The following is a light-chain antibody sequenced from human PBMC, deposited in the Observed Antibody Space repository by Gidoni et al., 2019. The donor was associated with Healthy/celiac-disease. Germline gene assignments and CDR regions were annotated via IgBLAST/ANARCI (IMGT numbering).Light chain of an antibody. CDR3: QQRSNWPPLT. J-gene: IGKJ4*01. CDR1: QSVSSY. CDR2: DAS. V-gene: IGKV3-11*01. Sequence: IVLTQSPATLSLSPGERATLSSRASQSVSSYLAWYQQKPGQAPRLLIYDASNRATGIPARFSGSGSGTDFTITISSLEPEDFAVYYCQQRSNWPPLTFGGGTKVEIK.